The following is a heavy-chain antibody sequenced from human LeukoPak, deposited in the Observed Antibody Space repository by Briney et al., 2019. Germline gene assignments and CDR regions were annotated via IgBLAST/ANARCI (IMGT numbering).Heavy chain of an antibody. Sequence: PGESLRLSCAASGFTFSDYYMSWIRQAPGKGLEWVSYISSSGSTIYYADSVKGRFTISRDNAKNSLYLQMNSLRAEDTAVYYCARVSGYDPDLADYFDYWGQGTLVTVSS. CDR2: ISSSGSTI. J-gene: IGHJ4*02. CDR3: ARVSGYDPDLADYFDY. V-gene: IGHV3-11*01. CDR1: GFTFSDYY. D-gene: IGHD5-12*01.